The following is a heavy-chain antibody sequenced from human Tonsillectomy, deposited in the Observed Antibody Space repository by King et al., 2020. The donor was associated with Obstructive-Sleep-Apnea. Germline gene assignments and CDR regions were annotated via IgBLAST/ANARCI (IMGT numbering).Heavy chain of an antibody. CDR3: AREVATIWDAFDI. V-gene: IGHV4-59*01. D-gene: IGHD5-12*01. CDR2: IYFSGGT. CDR1: GGSISSYY. J-gene: IGHJ3*02. Sequence: QLQESGPGLVKPSETLSLTCTVSGGSISSYYWGWIRQPPGKGLAWIGYIYFSGGTNSTPSLKSRVTLSVDTSKNQFSLKLSSVTAADPAVYYCAREVATIWDAFDIWGQGTMVTVSS.